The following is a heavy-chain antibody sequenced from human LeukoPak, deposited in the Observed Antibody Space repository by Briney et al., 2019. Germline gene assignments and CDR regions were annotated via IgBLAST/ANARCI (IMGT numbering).Heavy chain of an antibody. Sequence: GGSLRPSCAASGFTFSSYAMSWVRQAPGKGLEWVSAISGSGGSTYYADSVKGRFTISRDNSKNTLYLQMNSLRAEDTAVYYCAITTVTTRDAFDYWGQGTLVTVSS. J-gene: IGHJ4*02. CDR3: AITTVTTRDAFDY. V-gene: IGHV3-23*01. CDR2: ISGSGGST. D-gene: IGHD4-17*01. CDR1: GFTFSSYA.